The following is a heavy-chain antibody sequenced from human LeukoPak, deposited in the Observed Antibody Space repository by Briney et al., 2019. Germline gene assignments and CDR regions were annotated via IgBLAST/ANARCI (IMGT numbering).Heavy chain of an antibody. CDR3: AKDTIRAGTFPYFDY. D-gene: IGHD6-19*01. Sequence: PGGSLRLSCAASGFTFDDYAMHWDRQAPGKDLEWVSLISGDGGSTYYADSVKGRFTISRDNSKNSLYLQMNSLRTEDTALYYCAKDTIRAGTFPYFDYWGQGTLVTVSS. J-gene: IGHJ4*02. V-gene: IGHV3-43*02. CDR1: GFTFDDYA. CDR2: ISGDGGST.